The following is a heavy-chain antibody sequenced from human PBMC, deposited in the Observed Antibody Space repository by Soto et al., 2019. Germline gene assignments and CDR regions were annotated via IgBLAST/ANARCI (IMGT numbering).Heavy chain of an antibody. D-gene: IGHD3-16*01. V-gene: IGHV1-18*01. J-gene: IGHJ6*03. CDR3: ARAVFLTLVYSHYSMYV. CDR2: ISAYNGNT. CDR1: GYTFTSYG. Sequence: ASVKDSCKASGYTFTSYGISWVRQAPGQGLEWMGWISAYNGNTNYAQKLQGRVTMTTDTSTSTAYMELRTLRSDDTAVYFCARAVFLTLVYSHYSMYVCGKGTTVTGSS.